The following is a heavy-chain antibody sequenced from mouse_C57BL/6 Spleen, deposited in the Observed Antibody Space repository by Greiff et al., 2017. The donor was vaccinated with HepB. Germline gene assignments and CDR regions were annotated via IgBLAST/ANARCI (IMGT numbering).Heavy chain of an antibody. J-gene: IGHJ4*01. V-gene: IGHV1-82*01. CDR1: GYAFSSSW. CDR2: IYPGDGDT. D-gene: IGHD3-1*01. CDR3: ARSGEWYAMDY. Sequence: QVQLQQSGPELVKPGASVKISCKASGYAFSSSWMNWVKQRPGKGLEWIGRIYPGDGDTNYNGKFKGKATLTADKSSSTAYMQLSSLTSEDSAIYFCARSGEWYAMDYWGQGTSVTVSS.